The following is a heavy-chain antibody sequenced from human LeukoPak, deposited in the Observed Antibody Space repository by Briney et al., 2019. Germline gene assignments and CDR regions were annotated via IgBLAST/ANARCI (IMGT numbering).Heavy chain of an antibody. D-gene: IGHD3-16*01. CDR3: TRVNTGGVWFDP. CDR1: GYTFTSYG. CDR2: INPYSGDT. V-gene: IGHV1-2*02. J-gene: IGHJ5*02. Sequence: ASVKVSCKASGYTFTSYGISWVRQAPGQGLEWMAWINPYSGDTDYAEKFQGRVTTTRDTSINTAYMELNSLTSDDTAVYYCTRVNTGGVWFDPWGQGTLVTVSS.